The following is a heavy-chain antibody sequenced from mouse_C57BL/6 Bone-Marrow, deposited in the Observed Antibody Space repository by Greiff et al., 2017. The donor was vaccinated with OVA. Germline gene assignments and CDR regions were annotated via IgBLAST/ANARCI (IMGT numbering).Heavy chain of an antibody. CDR3: ARSVYYYGSSSFAY. Sequence: VQLQQSGAELVKPGASVKISCKASGYTFTDYYINLVKQRPGQGLEWIGKIGPGSGSTYYNEKFKGKATLTADKSSSTAYMQLSSLTSEDSAVYFCARSVYYYGSSSFAYWGQGTLVTVSA. J-gene: IGHJ3*01. D-gene: IGHD1-1*01. V-gene: IGHV1-77*01. CDR2: IGPGSGST. CDR1: GYTFTDYY.